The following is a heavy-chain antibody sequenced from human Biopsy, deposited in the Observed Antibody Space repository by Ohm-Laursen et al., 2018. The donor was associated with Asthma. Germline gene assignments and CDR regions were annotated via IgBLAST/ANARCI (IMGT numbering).Heavy chain of an antibody. Sequence: SLRLSCSAPGFAVSRDYMFWVRQAPGKGLEGVSVIYSGGTSHTADSVRGRFTISRDYSKNTLYLQMHSLRAEDTAVYYCARGDSSNWSHYYFDYWGQGTLVTVSS. CDR3: ARGDSSNWSHYYFDY. CDR1: GFAVSRDY. CDR2: IYSGGTS. V-gene: IGHV3-53*01. D-gene: IGHD3-22*01. J-gene: IGHJ4*02.